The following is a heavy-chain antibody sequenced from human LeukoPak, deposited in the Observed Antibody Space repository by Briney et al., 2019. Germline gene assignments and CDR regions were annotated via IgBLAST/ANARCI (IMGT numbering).Heavy chain of an antibody. CDR3: AAGRSFDFFDY. CDR2: IYFSGST. Sequence: PSEALSLTCTVSGGSVSSGDYYWTWIRQPPGKGLKWIGHIYFSGSTNYNPSLKSRVTISVDTSKNQFSLKVNSVTAADTAVYYCAAGRSFDFFDYWGQGTLATVSS. J-gene: IGHJ4*02. D-gene: IGHD1-26*01. V-gene: IGHV4-61*08. CDR1: GGSVSSGDYY.